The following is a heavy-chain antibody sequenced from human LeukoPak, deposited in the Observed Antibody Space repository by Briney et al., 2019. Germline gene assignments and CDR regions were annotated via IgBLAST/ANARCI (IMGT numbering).Heavy chain of an antibody. CDR1: GFTFSTYW. CDR2: LDQDGSEK. CDR3: ARAVTSTEGY. J-gene: IGHJ4*02. V-gene: IGHV3-7*03. Sequence: GGSLRLSCAASGFTFSTYWMTWVRQAPGKGLEWVASLDQDGSEKYYVDSVKGRFTISRDNAQKSLYLEMKSLSAKDTAVYYCARAVTSTEGYWGQGTLVTVSS.